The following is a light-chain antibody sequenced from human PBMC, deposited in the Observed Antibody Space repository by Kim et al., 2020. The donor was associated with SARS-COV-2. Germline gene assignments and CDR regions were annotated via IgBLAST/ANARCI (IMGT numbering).Light chain of an antibody. V-gene: IGKV3D-15*01. Sequence: SPGERATLSCRASQSVSSNLAWYQQNPGQAPRLLIYGASTRATGIPARFSGSGSGTEFTLTISSLQSEDFAVYYCQQYNNWPPWTFGQGTKVDI. CDR3: QQYNNWPPWT. CDR1: QSVSSN. J-gene: IGKJ1*01. CDR2: GAS.